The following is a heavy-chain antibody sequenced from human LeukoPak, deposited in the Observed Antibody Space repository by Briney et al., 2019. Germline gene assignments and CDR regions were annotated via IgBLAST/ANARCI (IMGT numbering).Heavy chain of an antibody. CDR1: GFIFSSYA. V-gene: IGHV3-33*01. CDR2: IWYDGSNK. D-gene: IGHD5-18*01. Sequence: HSGGSLRLSCAASGFIFSSYAMHWVRQAPGKGPEWVAIIWYDGSNKYYAESVEGRFTISRDNSKNTLYLQMNSLRAEDTAVYSCARGLGYSYGYGIDYWGQGTLVIASS. J-gene: IGHJ4*02. CDR3: ARGLGYSYGYGIDY.